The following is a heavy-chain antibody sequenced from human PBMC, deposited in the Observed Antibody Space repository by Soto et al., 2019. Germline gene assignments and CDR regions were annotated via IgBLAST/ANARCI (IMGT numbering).Heavy chain of an antibody. CDR1: GYTFSSYG. V-gene: IGHV1-18*01. J-gene: IGHJ4*02. D-gene: IGHD3-3*01. CDR2: ISAYSGNT. CDR3: AKDRTLGVLSPFDY. Sequence: ASVKVSCKASGYTFSSYGISWVRQAPGQGLEWMGWISAYSGNTNYAQKLQGRVTMTTDTSTTTAYMELRSLRSDDTAVYYCAKDRTLGVLSPFDYWGQGTLVTVSS.